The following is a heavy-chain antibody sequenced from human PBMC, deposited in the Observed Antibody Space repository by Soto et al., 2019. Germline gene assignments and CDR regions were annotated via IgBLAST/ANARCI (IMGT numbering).Heavy chain of an antibody. CDR1: GFTFSDYE. CDR3: ARVKLGETGRYDKRLQAHYFGMDV. V-gene: IGHV3-48*03. J-gene: IGHJ6*02. D-gene: IGHD5-12*01. Sequence: EVHLVESGGGLVQPGGSLRLSCAASGFTFSDYEMNWVRQAPGKGLEWVSYISLSGTTIHYADSVKGRFTISRDNAKNSVYLQMNSLRVEDTAIYYCARVKLGETGRYDKRLQAHYFGMDVWGQGTTVTVSS. CDR2: ISLSGTTI.